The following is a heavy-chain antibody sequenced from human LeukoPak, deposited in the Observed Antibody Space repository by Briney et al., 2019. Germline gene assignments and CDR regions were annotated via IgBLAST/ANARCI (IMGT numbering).Heavy chain of an antibody. V-gene: IGHV1-18*01. CDR2: ISADNGNT. Sequence: GASVKVSCKASGYTFDTYGISWVLQAPGQELEWMGWISADNGNTNYAQKIQGRVTMTTDTSTNTAYMELRSLRSDDTAVYYCARGTNPPYFDSWGQGTLVTVSS. CDR3: ARGTNPPYFDS. D-gene: IGHD2-8*01. J-gene: IGHJ4*02. CDR1: GYTFDTYG.